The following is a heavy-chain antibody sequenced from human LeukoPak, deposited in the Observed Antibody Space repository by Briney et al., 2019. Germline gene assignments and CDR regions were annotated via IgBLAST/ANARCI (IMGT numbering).Heavy chain of an antibody. Sequence: PSETLSLTCAVYGGSFSGYYWSWIRQPPGKGLEWIGEINHSGSTNYNPSLKSRVTISVDTSKNQFSLKLSSVTAADTAVYYCARGPRGYSYGYSHFDYWGQGTLVTVSS. CDR1: GGSFSGYY. D-gene: IGHD5-18*01. CDR3: ARGPRGYSYGYSHFDY. V-gene: IGHV4-34*01. J-gene: IGHJ4*02. CDR2: INHSGST.